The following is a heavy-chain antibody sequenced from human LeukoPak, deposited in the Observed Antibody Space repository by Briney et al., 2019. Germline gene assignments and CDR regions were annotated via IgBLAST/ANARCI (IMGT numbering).Heavy chain of an antibody. CDR2: IYYSGST. CDR1: GGSISSYY. J-gene: IGHJ3*02. Sequence: SETLSLTCTVSGGSISSYYWSWIRQPPGKGLKWIGYIYYSGSTNYNPSLKSRVTISVDTSKNQFSLKLSSVTAADTAVYYCARRNSSSWRRRDAFDIWGRGTMVTVSS. D-gene: IGHD6-13*01. CDR3: ARRNSSSWRRRDAFDI. V-gene: IGHV4-59*08.